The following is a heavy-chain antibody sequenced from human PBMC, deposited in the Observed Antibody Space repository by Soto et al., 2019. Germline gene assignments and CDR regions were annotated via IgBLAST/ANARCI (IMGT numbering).Heavy chain of an antibody. CDR2: INHSGST. V-gene: IGHV4-34*01. CDR1: GGSFSGYY. CDR3: ASCCVLPN. D-gene: IGHD2-2*01. J-gene: IGHJ4*02. Sequence: QVQLQQWGAGLLKPSETLSLTCAVYGGSFSGYYWSWIRQPPGKGLEWIGEINHSGSTNYNPSLKSRVTISVDTSKNQFSLKLSSVTAADTAVYYCASCCVLPNWGQGTLVTVSS.